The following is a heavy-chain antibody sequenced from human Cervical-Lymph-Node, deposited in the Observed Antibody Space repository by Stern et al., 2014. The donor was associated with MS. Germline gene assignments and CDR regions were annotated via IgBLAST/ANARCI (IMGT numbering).Heavy chain of an antibody. Sequence: VQLVESGAEVKKPGSSVKVSCKASGGTFSSYGISWVRQAPGQGLEGMGGIIPRFGTPNYAQKFQGRVKIIADESRSTSSMELSSLRSEDTAVYYCASIMDTPLASDYWGQGTLVTVSS. D-gene: IGHD2-8*01. CDR1: GGTFSSYG. CDR2: IIPRFGTP. CDR3: ASIMDTPLASDY. V-gene: IGHV1-69*01. J-gene: IGHJ4*02.